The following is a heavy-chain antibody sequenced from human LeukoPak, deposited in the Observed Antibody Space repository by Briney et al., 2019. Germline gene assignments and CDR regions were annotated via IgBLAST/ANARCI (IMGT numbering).Heavy chain of an antibody. Sequence: SETLSLTCTVSGGSISSGGYYWSWIRQHPGKGLEWIGYIYYSGSTYYNPSFKSRVTISVDTSKKQFSLKLSSVTAADTAVYYCARDLAYRSSLRGTFDIWGQGTKVTVSS. J-gene: IGHJ3*02. CDR1: GGSISSGGYY. D-gene: IGHD6-19*01. CDR2: IYYSGST. CDR3: ARDLAYRSSLRGTFDI. V-gene: IGHV4-31*03.